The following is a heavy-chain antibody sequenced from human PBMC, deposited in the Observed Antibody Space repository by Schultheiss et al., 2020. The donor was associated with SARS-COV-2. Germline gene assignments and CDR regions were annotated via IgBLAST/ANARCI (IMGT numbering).Heavy chain of an antibody. J-gene: IGHJ6*02. Sequence: ASVKVSCKASGYTFTSYGISWVRQAPGQGLEWMGWISAYNGNTNYAQKLQGRVTMTTDTSTSTAYMELRSLRSDDTAVYYCARASYYYDSSGYYFGGTMDVWGQGTTVTVSS. CDR1: GYTFTSYG. V-gene: IGHV1-18*01. D-gene: IGHD3-22*01. CDR2: ISAYNGNT. CDR3: ARASYYYDSSGYYFGGTMDV.